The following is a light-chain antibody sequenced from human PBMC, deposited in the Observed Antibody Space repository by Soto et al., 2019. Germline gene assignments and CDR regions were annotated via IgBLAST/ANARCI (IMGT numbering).Light chain of an antibody. V-gene: IGKV1-5*01. CDR2: DAS. Sequence: DIQVTHSPSALSTSVGDRVTITCRSSHNIDTWLAWYQQKPGRAPKLLISDASTLESGVPPRFSGSGSGTEFTLTISGLQPDDFATYYCQQYNSYPYTFGPGTMVDI. J-gene: IGKJ3*01. CDR1: HNIDTW. CDR3: QQYNSYPYT.